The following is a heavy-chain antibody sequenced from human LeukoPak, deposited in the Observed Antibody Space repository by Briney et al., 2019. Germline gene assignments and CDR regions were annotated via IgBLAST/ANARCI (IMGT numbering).Heavy chain of an antibody. CDR3: ARQGWDNWNDLSWFDP. CDR2: INHSGST. J-gene: IGHJ5*02. V-gene: IGHV4-34*01. Sequence: SETLSLTCAVYGGSFSGYYWSWIRQPPGKGLEWIGEINHSGSTNYNPSLKSRVTISVDTSKNQFSLKLSSVTAADTAVYYCARQGWDNWNDLSWFDPWGQGTLVTVSS. D-gene: IGHD1-20*01. CDR1: GGSFSGYY.